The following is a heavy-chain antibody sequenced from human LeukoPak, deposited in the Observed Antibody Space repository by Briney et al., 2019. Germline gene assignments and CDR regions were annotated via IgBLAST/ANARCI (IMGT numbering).Heavy chain of an antibody. J-gene: IGHJ4*02. CDR1: GGSISSSSYY. D-gene: IGHD5-18*01. CDR3: AGKAYSYGYALDS. Sequence: SETLSLTCTVSGGSISSSSYYWGWIRQPPGKGLEWIGSIYYSGSTYYNPSLKSRVTISVDTSKNQFSLKLNSVTAADTAVYYCAGKAYSYGYALDSWGQGTLVTVSS. CDR2: IYYSGST. V-gene: IGHV4-39*01.